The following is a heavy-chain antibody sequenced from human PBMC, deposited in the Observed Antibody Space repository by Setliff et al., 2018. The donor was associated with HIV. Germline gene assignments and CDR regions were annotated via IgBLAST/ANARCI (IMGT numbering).Heavy chain of an antibody. D-gene: IGHD3-22*01. CDR2: INPNSGSI. V-gene: IGHV1-46*01. J-gene: IGHJ4*02. CDR3: ARGPRGYDSSYYFDY. CDR1: GYTFTSYY. Sequence: ASVKVSCKASGYTFTSYYMHWVRQAPGQGLEWMGIINPNSGSINYAQSYQGRVTMTRDTSTSTVYMELSSLKFEDTAVYYCARGPRGYDSSYYFDYWGQGTLVTVSS.